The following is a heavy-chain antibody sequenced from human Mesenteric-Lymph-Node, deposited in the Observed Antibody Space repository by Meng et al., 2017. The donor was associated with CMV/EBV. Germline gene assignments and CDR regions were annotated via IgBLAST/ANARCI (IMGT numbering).Heavy chain of an antibody. J-gene: IGHJ4*02. CDR2: IWYDGSNK. Sequence: GGSLRLSCAASGFIFRSYGINWVRQAPGKGLEWVAVIWYDGSNKYYADSVKGRFTISRDNSKNMLYLEMNSLRAEDTAVYYCARSKSSRAYYYDSSGPLAYWGQGTLVTVSS. V-gene: IGHV3-33*01. CDR3: ARSKSSRAYYYDSSGPLAY. D-gene: IGHD3-22*01. CDR1: GFIFRSYG.